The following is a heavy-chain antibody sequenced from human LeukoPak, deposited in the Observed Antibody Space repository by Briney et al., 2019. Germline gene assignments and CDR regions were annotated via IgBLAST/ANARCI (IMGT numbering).Heavy chain of an antibody. D-gene: IGHD2-8*01. CDR2: INHSGST. J-gene: IGHJ5*02. V-gene: IGHV4-34*01. CDR1: GGSFSGYY. Sequence: SETLSLTCAVYGGSFSGYYWSWIRQPPGKGLEWIGEINHSGSTNYNPSLKSRVTISVDTSKNQFSLKLSSVTAADTAVYYCASIYCTNGVCPWGQGTLVTVSS. CDR3: ASIYCTNGVCP.